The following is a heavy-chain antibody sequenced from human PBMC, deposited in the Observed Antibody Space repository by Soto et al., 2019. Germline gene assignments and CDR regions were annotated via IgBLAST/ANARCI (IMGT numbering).Heavy chain of an antibody. CDR3: AKDVDGGLRYFDWLYSDY. CDR2: ISGSGGST. V-gene: IGHV3-23*01. D-gene: IGHD3-9*01. Sequence: GGSLRLSCAASGFTFSSYAMSWVRQAPGKGLEWVSAISGSGGSTYYADSVKGRFTISRDNSKNTLYLQMNSLRDEDTAVYYCAKDVDGGLRYFDWLYSDYWGQGTLVTVSS. J-gene: IGHJ4*02. CDR1: GFTFSSYA.